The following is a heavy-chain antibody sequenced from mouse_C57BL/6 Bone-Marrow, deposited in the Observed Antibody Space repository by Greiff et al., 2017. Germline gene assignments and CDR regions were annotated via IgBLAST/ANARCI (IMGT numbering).Heavy chain of an antibody. CDR3: TRRTPAQATGFAD. J-gene: IGHJ3*01. CDR1: GYTFTDYE. CDR2: IDPETGGT. D-gene: IGHD3-2*02. V-gene: IGHV1-15*01. Sequence: VQLQQSGAELVRPGASVTLSCKASGYTFTDYEMHWVKQTPVHGLEWIGAIDPETGGTAYNQKFKGKAILTADKSSSTAYMELRSLTSEDSAVYYCTRRTPAQATGFADWGQGTLVTVSA.